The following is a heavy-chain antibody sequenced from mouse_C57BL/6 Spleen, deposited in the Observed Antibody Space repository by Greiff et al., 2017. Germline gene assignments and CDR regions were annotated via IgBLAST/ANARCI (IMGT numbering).Heavy chain of an antibody. Sequence: QVQLQQPGAELVKPGASVKMSCKASGYTFTSYWITWVKQRPGQGLEWIGDIYPGSGSTNYNEKFKSKATLTVDTSSSTAYMQLSSLTSEDSAVYYCAQSITTVVAHFGYWGQGTTLTVSS. J-gene: IGHJ2*01. V-gene: IGHV1-55*01. CDR1: GYTFTSYW. CDR2: IYPGSGST. CDR3: AQSITTVVAHFGY. D-gene: IGHD1-1*01.